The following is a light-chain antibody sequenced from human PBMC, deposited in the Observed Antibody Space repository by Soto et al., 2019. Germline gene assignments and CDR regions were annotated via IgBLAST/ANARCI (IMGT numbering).Light chain of an antibody. V-gene: IGKV3D-15*01. CDR1: RHVYINA. CDR2: GAS. Sequence: VVLTQSPATLSLSPGERATLSCRASRHVYINALGWYQQKPGRTPTLLIYGASTRATDVPDRFSATGSGTDFSLTISSLQSEDFAFYYCQQYNNWPPRTFGQGTRLEIK. CDR3: QQYNNWPPRT. J-gene: IGKJ5*01.